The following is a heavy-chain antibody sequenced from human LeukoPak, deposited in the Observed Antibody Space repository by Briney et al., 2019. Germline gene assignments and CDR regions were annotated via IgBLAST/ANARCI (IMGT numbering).Heavy chain of an antibody. D-gene: IGHD3-16*02. CDR1: GFSFSNYA. CDR2: ISYDGSNK. J-gene: IGHJ4*02. Sequence: GRSLRLSCAASGFSFSNYAMHWVRQAPGKGLEWVAVISYDGSNKYYADSVKGRFTISRDNSENTLYLQMNSLRAEDTAVYYCAGFWGSYRLDYWGQGTLVTVSS. V-gene: IGHV3-30-3*01. CDR3: AGFWGSYRLDY.